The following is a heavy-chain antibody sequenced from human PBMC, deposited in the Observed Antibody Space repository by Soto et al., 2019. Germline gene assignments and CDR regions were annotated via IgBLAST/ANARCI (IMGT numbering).Heavy chain of an antibody. CDR1: GFTFSSYW. J-gene: IGHJ6*02. D-gene: IGHD2-2*01. CDR3: ARDRKVYCSSTSCYYYYYYGMDV. V-gene: IGHV3-7*03. CDR2: IKQDGSEK. Sequence: PGGSLRLSCAASGFTFSSYWMSWVRQAPGKGLEWVANIKQDGSEKYYVDSVKGRFTISRDNAKNSLYLQMNSLRAEDTAVYYCARDRKVYCSSTSCYYYYYYGMDVWGQGTTVTVSS.